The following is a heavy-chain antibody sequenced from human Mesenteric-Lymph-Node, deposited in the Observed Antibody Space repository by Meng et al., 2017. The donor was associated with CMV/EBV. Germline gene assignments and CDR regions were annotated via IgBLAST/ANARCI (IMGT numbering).Heavy chain of an antibody. Sequence: SETLSLTCTVSGGAISSSTYYWGWIRQPPGKGLEWIGSIYYSGSTYYNPSLKSRVTISVDTSKNQFSLKVTSVTAADTAVYYCARADFDSSGYDYPEYWGQGTLVTVSS. D-gene: IGHD3-22*01. CDR2: IYYSGST. V-gene: IGHV4-39*07. CDR3: ARADFDSSGYDYPEY. J-gene: IGHJ4*02. CDR1: GGAISSSTYY.